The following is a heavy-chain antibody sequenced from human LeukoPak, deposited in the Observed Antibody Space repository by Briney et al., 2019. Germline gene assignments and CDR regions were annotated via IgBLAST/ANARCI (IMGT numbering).Heavy chain of an antibody. D-gene: IGHD6-19*01. CDR2: INPNSGGT. J-gene: IGHJ5*02. CDR1: GYTFTGYY. V-gene: IGHV1-2*02. CDR3: ARAVAGTHWVFDP. Sequence: GASVKVSCKASGYTFTGYYMHWVRQAPGQGLEWMGWINPNSGGTNYAQKFQGRVTMTRDTSISTAYMELSRLRSDDTAVYYCARAVAGTHWVFDPWGQGTLVTVSP.